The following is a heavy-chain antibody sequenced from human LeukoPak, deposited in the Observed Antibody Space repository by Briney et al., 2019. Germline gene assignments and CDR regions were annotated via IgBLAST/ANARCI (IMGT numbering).Heavy chain of an antibody. V-gene: IGHV3-11*01. CDR3: ARREGATEFDY. Sequence: GGSLILSCAASGFTFSDYYMSWIRQAPGKGLEWVSYISSSGSITYYADSVKGRFTISRDNAKNSLYLQMNSLRAEDTAVYYCARREGATEFDYWGQGTLVTVSS. CDR1: GFTFSDYY. CDR2: ISSSGSIT. D-gene: IGHD1-26*01. J-gene: IGHJ4*02.